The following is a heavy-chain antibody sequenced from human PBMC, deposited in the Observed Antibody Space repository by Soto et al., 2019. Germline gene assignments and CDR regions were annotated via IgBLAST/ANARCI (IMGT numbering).Heavy chain of an antibody. CDR1: GFTFRSYW. CDR2: INQDGSEK. V-gene: IGHV3-7*03. Sequence: EVQLLESGGGLVQPGGSLRLSCAASGFTFRSYWLSWVRQAPGKGLEWLANINQDGSEKNYVESVKGRFVISRDNAGKSLYLHLNTLRVGDTAVYYCTRDLDYWGQGTLVTVSS. J-gene: IGHJ4*02. CDR3: TRDLDY.